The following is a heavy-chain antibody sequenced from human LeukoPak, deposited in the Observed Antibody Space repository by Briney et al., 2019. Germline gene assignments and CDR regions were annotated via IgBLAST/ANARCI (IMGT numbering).Heavy chain of an antibody. CDR3: ARAGQGYYYDTSAYYYDY. CDR1: GYTFTNFG. D-gene: IGHD3-22*01. J-gene: IGHJ4*02. V-gene: IGHV1-18*01. Sequence: ASVTVSCKASGYTFTNFGISWVRQAPGQGLEWMGWISAYNGNPTYAQKLQGRVTVTTDTSTTTAYMELRSLTSDDTAVYFCARAGQGYYYDTSAYYYDYWGQGTLVTVSS. CDR2: ISAYNGNP.